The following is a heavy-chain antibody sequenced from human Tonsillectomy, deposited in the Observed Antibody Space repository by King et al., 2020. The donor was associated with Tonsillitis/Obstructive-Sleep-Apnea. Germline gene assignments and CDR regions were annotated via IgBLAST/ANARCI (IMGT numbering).Heavy chain of an antibody. J-gene: IGHJ4*02. CDR1: GFTFSSYS. D-gene: IGHD6-19*01. CDR2: ITSNGGIT. V-gene: IGHV3-64D*08. Sequence: VQLVESGGGLVQPGGSLRLSCSASGFTFSSYSMHWVRQAPGKGLEYVSAITSNGGITHYADSVKGRFTVSRDNSKNTLYLQMSSLRAEDTAVYYCVKDSGYRSGWGDYWGQGALVTVSS. CDR3: VKDSGYRSGWGDY.